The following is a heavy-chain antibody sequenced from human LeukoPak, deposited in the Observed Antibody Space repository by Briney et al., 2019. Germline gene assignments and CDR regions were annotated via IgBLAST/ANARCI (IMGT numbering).Heavy chain of an antibody. J-gene: IGHJ2*01. CDR2: IYYSGTT. D-gene: IGHD3-10*01. V-gene: IGHV4-59*01. Sequence: SSETLSLTCTVSGDSINSYYWSWIRQPPEKGLERIGYIYYSGTTSYNPSLKGRVTISVDTSKTQFSLKMNSVTAADTAVYYCARLQRITMAGPDYWYFDLWGRGTLVTVSS. CDR3: ARLQRITMAGPDYWYFDL. CDR1: GDSINSYY.